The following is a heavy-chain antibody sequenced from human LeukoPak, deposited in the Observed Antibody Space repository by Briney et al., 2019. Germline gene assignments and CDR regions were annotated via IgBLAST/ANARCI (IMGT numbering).Heavy chain of an antibody. J-gene: IGHJ6*02. V-gene: IGHV5-10-1*01. Sequence: GESLKISCKGSGYSFASYWISWVRQMPGKGLEWMGRIDPSDSYTKYSPSFQGHVTISGDESISTAYLQWSSLRASDTAMYYCARHFLGELPDMDVWGQGTTVTVSS. CDR1: GYSFASYW. CDR2: IDPSDSYT. CDR3: ARHFLGELPDMDV. D-gene: IGHD1-26*01.